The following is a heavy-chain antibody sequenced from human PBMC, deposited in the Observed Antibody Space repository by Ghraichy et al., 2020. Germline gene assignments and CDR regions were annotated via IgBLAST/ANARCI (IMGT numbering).Heavy chain of an antibody. D-gene: IGHD2-2*01. CDR1: GGSISSYY. Sequence: SETLSLTCTVSGGSISSYYWSWIRQPPGKGLEWIGYIYYSGSTNYNPSLKSRVTISVDTSKNQFSLKLSSVTAADTAVYYCARRAGYCSSTSCYSNYYYYMDVWGKGTTVTVSS. V-gene: IGHV4-59*01. J-gene: IGHJ6*03. CDR2: IYYSGST. CDR3: ARRAGYCSSTSCYSNYYYYMDV.